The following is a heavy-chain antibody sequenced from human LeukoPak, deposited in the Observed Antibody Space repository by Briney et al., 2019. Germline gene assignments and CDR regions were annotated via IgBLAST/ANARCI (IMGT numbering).Heavy chain of an antibody. Sequence: PGGSLRLSCAASGFTFSSYGMHWVRQAPGKGLEWVAFIRFDGSNKYYADSVKGRFTISRDNSKNTLYLQMNSLRAEDTAVYYCASSGYSGYDPFDYWGQGTLVTVSS. J-gene: IGHJ4*02. CDR2: IRFDGSNK. CDR1: GFTFSSYG. CDR3: ASSGYSGYDPFDY. D-gene: IGHD5-12*01. V-gene: IGHV3-30*02.